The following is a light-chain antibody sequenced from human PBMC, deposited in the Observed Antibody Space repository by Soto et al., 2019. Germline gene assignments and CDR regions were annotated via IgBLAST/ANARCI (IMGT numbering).Light chain of an antibody. V-gene: IGKV3-15*01. J-gene: IGKJ5*01. CDR2: DAS. CDR1: QSVSSN. CDR3: QHYDSLPIT. Sequence: VMTQSPATLSVSPGERATLSCRASQSVSSNVAWYQQKPGQAPRLLIYDASTRATVIPARFSGSGSGTDFTLTISRLEPEDFAVFYCQHYDSLPITFGQGTRLEIK.